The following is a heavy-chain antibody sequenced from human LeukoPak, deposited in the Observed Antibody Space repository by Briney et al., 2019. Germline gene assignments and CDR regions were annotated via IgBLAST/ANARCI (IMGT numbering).Heavy chain of an antibody. CDR3: ARRSDTIFGVVPYYFDY. Sequence: ASVKVSCKASGYTFTSYGISWVRQAPGQGLEWMGWISAYNGNTNYAQKLQGRVTMTTDTSTSTAYTELRSLRSDDTAVYYCARRSDTIFGVVPYYFDYWGQGTLVTVSS. V-gene: IGHV1-18*01. CDR2: ISAYNGNT. D-gene: IGHD3-3*01. J-gene: IGHJ4*02. CDR1: GYTFTSYG.